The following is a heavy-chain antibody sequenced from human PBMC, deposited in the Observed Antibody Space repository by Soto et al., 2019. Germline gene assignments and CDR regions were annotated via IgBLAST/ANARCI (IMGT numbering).Heavy chain of an antibody. CDR3: ARGASSSWYLNYYGMDV. V-gene: IGHV1-46*01. D-gene: IGHD6-13*01. Sequence: RASVKVSCKASGYTFTSYYMHWVRQAPGQGLEWMGIINPSGGSTSYAQKFQGRVTMTRDTSTSTVYMELSSLRSEDTAVYYCARGASSSWYLNYYGMDVWGQGTTVTVSS. CDR1: GYTFTSYY. CDR2: INPSGGST. J-gene: IGHJ6*02.